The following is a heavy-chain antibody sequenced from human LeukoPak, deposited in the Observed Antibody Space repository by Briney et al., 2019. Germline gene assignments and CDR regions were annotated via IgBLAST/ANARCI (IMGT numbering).Heavy chain of an antibody. V-gene: IGHV4-38-2*01. D-gene: IGHD6-19*01. CDR1: GYSISSDKY. J-gene: IGHJ5*02. CDR3: ARSHSGWQGHNNWFDP. CDR2: IYHTGST. Sequence: SETLSLTCEVSGYSISSDKYWGWIRLSPGKGLEWIGTIYHTGSTFYNPSLKSRVSISVDTSKNQFSLRFTSVTAADTAVYYCARSHSGWQGHNNWFDPWGQGTLATVSS.